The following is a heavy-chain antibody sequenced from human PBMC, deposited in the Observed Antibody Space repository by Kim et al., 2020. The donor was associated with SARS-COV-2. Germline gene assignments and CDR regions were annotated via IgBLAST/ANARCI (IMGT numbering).Heavy chain of an antibody. CDR3: GLSGI. CDR2: IKRDGSER. J-gene: IGHJ4*01. CDR1: GITSSSYW. Sequence: GGSLRLSCVASGITSSSYWLTWVRQAPGKGLEWVANIKRDGSERYYGDSVKGRFTISRDNAKSSVFLQMNSLRSEDTAVYYCGLSGIWCHGTLVTVSS. V-gene: IGHV3-7*01. D-gene: IGHD1-1*01.